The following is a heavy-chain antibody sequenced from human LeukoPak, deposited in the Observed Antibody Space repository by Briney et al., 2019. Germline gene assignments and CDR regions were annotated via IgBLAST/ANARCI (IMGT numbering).Heavy chain of an antibody. CDR3: ARGQQHGYGDYFYAFDM. CDR2: IYYSGST. CDR1: GGSISSYY. Sequence: SETLSLTCTVSGGSISSYYWSWIRQPPGKGLEWIGYIYYSGSTNYNPSLKSRVTISVDTSKNQFSLKLSSVTAADTAVYYCARGQQHGYGDYFYAFDMWGQGTMVTVS. J-gene: IGHJ3*02. D-gene: IGHD4-17*01. V-gene: IGHV4-59*08.